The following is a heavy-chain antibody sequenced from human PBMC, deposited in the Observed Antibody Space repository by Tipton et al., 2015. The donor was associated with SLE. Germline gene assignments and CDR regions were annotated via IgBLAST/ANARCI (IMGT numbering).Heavy chain of an antibody. CDR3: ARDLIPAASEPFEYFQH. CDR2: ISSSSSYI. V-gene: IGHV3-21*01. CDR1: GFTFSSYS. Sequence: SLRLSCAASGFTFSSYSMNWVRQAPGKGLEWVSSISSSSSYIYYADSVKGRFTISRDNVKNSLYLQMNSLRAEDTAVYYCARDLIPAASEPFEYFQHWGQGTLVTVSS. D-gene: IGHD2-2*01. J-gene: IGHJ1*01.